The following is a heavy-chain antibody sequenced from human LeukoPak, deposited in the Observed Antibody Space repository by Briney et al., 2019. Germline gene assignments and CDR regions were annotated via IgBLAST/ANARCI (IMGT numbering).Heavy chain of an antibody. CDR2: IYYSGST. Sequence: SETLSLTCTVSGGSLSSSSYYWGWIRQPPGKGLEWIGSIYYSGSTYYNPSLKSRVTISVDTSKNQFSLKLSSVTAADTAVYYCARNKRHYYYYGMDVWGQGTTVTVSS. CDR3: ARNKRHYYYYGMDV. J-gene: IGHJ6*02. V-gene: IGHV4-39*07. CDR1: GGSLSSSSYY. D-gene: IGHD1-1*01.